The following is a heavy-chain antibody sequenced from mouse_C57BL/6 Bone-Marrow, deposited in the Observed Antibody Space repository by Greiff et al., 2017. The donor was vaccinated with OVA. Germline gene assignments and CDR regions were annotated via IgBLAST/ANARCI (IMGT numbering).Heavy chain of an antibody. CDR3: APTGKGGY. CDR1: GYTFTSYW. V-gene: IGHV1-59*01. J-gene: IGHJ2*01. Sequence: VKLQQSGAELVRPGTSVKLSCKASGYTFTSYWMHWVKQRPGQGLEWIGVIDPSDSYTNYNQKFKGKATLTVDTSSSTAYMQLSSLTSEDSAVYYCAPTGKGGYWGQGTTLTVSS. D-gene: IGHD4-1*02. CDR2: IDPSDSYT.